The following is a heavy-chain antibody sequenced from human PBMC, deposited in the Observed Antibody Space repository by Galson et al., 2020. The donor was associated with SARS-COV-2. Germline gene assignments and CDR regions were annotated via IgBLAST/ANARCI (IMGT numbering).Heavy chain of an antibody. CDR2: ISYDGSNK. J-gene: IGHJ5*02. V-gene: IGHV3-30*04. D-gene: IGHD3-22*01. CDR3: AGAPERDDSSGYYDGWFDP. CDR1: GFTFSSYA. Sequence: GGSLRLSCAASGFTFSSYAMHWVRQAPGKGLEWVAVISYDGSNKYYADSVKGRFTISRDNSKNTLYLQMNSLRAEDTAVYYCAGAPERDDSSGYYDGWFDPWGQGTLVTVSS.